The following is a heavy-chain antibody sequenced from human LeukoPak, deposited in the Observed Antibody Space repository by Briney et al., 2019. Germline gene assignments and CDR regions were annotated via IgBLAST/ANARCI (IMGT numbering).Heavy chain of an antibody. V-gene: IGHV4-4*02. J-gene: IGHJ4*02. CDR2: IYHSGTT. CDR1: GGSISSSNW. D-gene: IGHD2-15*01. Sequence: SGTLSLTCAVSGGSISSSNWWSWVRQPPGKGLEWIGEIYHSGTTNYNPSLKSRVTISVDKSKNQFSLKLSSVTAADTAVYYCARVVVAATVHYSDYWGQGTLVTVSS. CDR3: ARVVVAATVHYSDY.